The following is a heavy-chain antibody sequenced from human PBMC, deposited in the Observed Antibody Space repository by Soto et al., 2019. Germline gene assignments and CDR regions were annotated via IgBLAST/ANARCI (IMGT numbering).Heavy chain of an antibody. CDR3: AKDKGAEQWLALDY. Sequence: GGSLRLSCAASGFTFSSYAMSWVRQAPGKGLEWVSAISGSGGSTYYADSVKGRFTISRDNSKNTLYLQMNSLRAEDTAVYYCAKDKGAEQWLALDYWGQGTLVTVSS. D-gene: IGHD6-19*01. CDR1: GFTFSSYA. V-gene: IGHV3-23*01. CDR2: ISGSGGST. J-gene: IGHJ4*02.